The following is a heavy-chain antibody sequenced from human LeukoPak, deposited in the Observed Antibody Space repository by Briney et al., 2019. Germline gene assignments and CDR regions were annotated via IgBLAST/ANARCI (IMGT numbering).Heavy chain of an antibody. D-gene: IGHD2-2*01. Sequence: ASVKVSCKASGYTFTSHAIHWVRQAPGQGLEWMGRINADNGYTSYSQDFQGRVTISRDTSTSTAYMELSGLTSTDTAVYYCARELPATIESDTYQFYYGVDVWGQGTTVTAS. CDR1: GYTFTSHA. CDR3: ARELPATIESDTYQFYYGVDV. CDR2: INADNGYT. J-gene: IGHJ6*02. V-gene: IGHV1-3*01.